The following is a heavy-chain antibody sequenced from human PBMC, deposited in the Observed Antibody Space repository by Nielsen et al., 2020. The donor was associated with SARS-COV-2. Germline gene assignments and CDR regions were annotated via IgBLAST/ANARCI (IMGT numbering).Heavy chain of an antibody. V-gene: IGHV3-11*06. J-gene: IGHJ4*02. CDR2: ISSSSSYT. CDR3: ARIYYDFWSGYYTGGYFDY. Sequence: WIRQPPGKGLEWVSYISSSSSYTNYADSVKGRFTISRDNAKNSLYLQMNSLRAEDTAVYYCARIYYDFWSGYYTGGYFDYWGQGTPVTVSS. D-gene: IGHD3-3*01.